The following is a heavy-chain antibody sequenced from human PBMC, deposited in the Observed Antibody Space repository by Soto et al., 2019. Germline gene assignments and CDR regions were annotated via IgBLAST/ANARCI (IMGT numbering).Heavy chain of an antibody. V-gene: IGHV1-69*13. CDR3: ARDGKLVPAAIGKIGNNWFGP. CDR1: GGTFRSYS. D-gene: IGHD2-2*02. CDR2: IIPIFGTA. J-gene: IGHJ5*02. Sequence: SVKVSCKVSGGTFRSYSISWVLQAPGQGLEWMGGIIPIFGTANYAQKFQGRVTITADESTSTAYMGLSSLRSEDTDVYYCARDGKLVPAAIGKIGNNWFGPWGQGTLVTVSS.